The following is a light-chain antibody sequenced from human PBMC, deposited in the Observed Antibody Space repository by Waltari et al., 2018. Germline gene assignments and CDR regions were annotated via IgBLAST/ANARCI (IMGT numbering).Light chain of an antibody. CDR3: QQGGRWPFIT. CDR1: QSVSIY. J-gene: IGKJ5*01. CDR2: DVS. Sequence: EIVLTQSPATLSLSPGERAALSCTASQSVSIYLAWYQQKPGQAPRLLIYDVSNRATGIPARFSGSGAGTDFTLTISTLEPEDFAVYYCQQGGRWPFITFGQGTRLEIK. V-gene: IGKV3-11*01.